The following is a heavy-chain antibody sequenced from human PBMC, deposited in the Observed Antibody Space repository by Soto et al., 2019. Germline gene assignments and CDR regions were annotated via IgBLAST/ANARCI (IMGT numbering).Heavy chain of an antibody. CDR3: ARQCRGVTCHWFVP. J-gene: IGHJ5*02. CDR2: FFIGGNT. V-gene: IGHV4-39*01. Sequence: SETLSLTCTVSGGSISSTTYYWGWMRQPPGKGLEWIASFFIGGNTYYNPSLKSRVTISVDTSKNQFSLTLTSVTAADTAVYYCARQCRGVTCHWFVPWRQGTLVTVSS. CDR1: GGSISSTTYY. D-gene: IGHD2-15*01.